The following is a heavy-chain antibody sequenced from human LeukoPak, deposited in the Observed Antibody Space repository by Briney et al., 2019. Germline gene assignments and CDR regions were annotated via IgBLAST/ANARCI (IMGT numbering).Heavy chain of an antibody. CDR3: SRARGYSYGFTDY. CDR1: GFTFTNAW. CDR2: MKSKRDGGAT. J-gene: IGHJ4*02. V-gene: IGHV3-15*01. Sequence: PGGSLRLSCEASGFTFTNAWMNWVRQAPGKGPEWVGRMKSKRDGGATEYAAPVKGRFTISRDDSKNTVYLQMNSLKTEDTGVYYCSRARGYSYGFTDYWGQGTLVTVSS. D-gene: IGHD5-18*01.